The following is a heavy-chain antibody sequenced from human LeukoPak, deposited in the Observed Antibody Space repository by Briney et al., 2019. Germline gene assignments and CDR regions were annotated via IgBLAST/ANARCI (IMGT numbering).Heavy chain of an antibody. CDR3: ANIKRGIVGGSDAFDI. Sequence: TSETLSLTCTVSGGSISSSSYYWGWIRQPPGKGLEWIGSIYYSGSTYYNPSLKSRVTISVDTSKNQFSLQLNSVTPEDTAVYYCANIKRGIVGGSDAFDIWGQGTKVTVSS. CDR2: IYYSGST. CDR1: GGSISSSSYY. D-gene: IGHD1-26*01. J-gene: IGHJ3*02. V-gene: IGHV4-39*07.